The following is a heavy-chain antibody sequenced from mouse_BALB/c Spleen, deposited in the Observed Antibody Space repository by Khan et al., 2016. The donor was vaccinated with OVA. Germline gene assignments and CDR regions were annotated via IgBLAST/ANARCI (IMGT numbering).Heavy chain of an antibody. Sequence: QVQLQQSGAELMKPGASVKISCKATGYTFSTYWIEWVKQRPGHGLEWIGEILPGSGNTEYNEKFKGKATFSADTSSNKAYMQLSRLTSEDSAGYYCARWDFGSSPWFAYWGQGTLVTVSA. CDR1: GYTFSTYW. CDR3: ARWDFGSSPWFAY. J-gene: IGHJ3*01. D-gene: IGHD1-1*01. V-gene: IGHV1-9*01. CDR2: ILPGSGNT.